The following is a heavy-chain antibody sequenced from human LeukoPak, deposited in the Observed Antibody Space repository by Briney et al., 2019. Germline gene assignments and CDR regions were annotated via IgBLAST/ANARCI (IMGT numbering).Heavy chain of an antibody. CDR1: GGTFINYG. J-gene: IGHJ4*02. Sequence: ASVKVSCKASGGTFINYGVRWVGQAPGQGLEWMGGSIPIFGTTNYAQRFQGRVTITTDESTSTVYMELSSLRSEDTAVYYCARDPLELTSPSFAHYSDYWGQGTLVTVSS. D-gene: IGHD1-7*01. CDR3: ARDPLELTSPSFAHYSDY. V-gene: IGHV1-69*05. CDR2: SIPIFGTT.